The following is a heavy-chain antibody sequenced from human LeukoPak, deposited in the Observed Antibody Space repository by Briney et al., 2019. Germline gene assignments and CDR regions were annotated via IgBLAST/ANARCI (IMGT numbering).Heavy chain of an antibody. V-gene: IGHV3-11*01. J-gene: IGHJ3*01. CDR1: GFTFSDYY. CDR3: GRDFGLSGTKRSFDL. Sequence: GGSLRLSCAASGFTFSDYYMGWIRQAPGEGVEWLSYINGSGRIIFYAASVKGRFTISRDNAKNSLSLQLNSLRAEDTALYYCGRDFGLSGTKRSFDLWGQGTMVTVSS. CDR2: INGSGRII. D-gene: IGHD1-26*01.